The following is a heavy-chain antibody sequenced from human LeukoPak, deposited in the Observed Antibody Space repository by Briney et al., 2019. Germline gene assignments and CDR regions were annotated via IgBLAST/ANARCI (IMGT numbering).Heavy chain of an antibody. CDR1: PYTFPSYA. V-gene: IGHV1-3*01. J-gene: IGHJ3*02. CDR3: ARLRGGIYSSRDDFDI. D-gene: IGHD6-19*01. CDR2: LNYGNGNT. Sequence: ASGTFSCHASPYTFPSYAMHWARPATGQRREWMGWLNYGNGNTKYSKKFQGGVTITRDTSTSTAYMELTSLRSDDPAVYYCARLRGGIYSSRDDFDIWGQGTMVTVSS.